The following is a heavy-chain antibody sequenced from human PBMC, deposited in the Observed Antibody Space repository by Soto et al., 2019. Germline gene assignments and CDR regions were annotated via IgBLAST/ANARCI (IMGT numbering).Heavy chain of an antibody. Sequence: LRLSCAASGFTFSSYAMSWVRQAPGKGLEWVSAISGSGGSTYYADSVKGRFTISRDNSKNTLYLQMNSLRAEDTAVYYCAKAQWLVGIPDYWGQGTLVTVSS. D-gene: IGHD6-19*01. CDR2: ISGSGGST. J-gene: IGHJ4*02. V-gene: IGHV3-23*01. CDR1: GFTFSSYA. CDR3: AKAQWLVGIPDY.